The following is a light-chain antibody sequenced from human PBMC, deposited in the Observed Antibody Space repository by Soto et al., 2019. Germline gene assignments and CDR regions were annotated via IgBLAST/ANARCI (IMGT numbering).Light chain of an antibody. J-gene: IGKJ3*01. CDR1: QTVTSSN. Sequence: EIVLTQSPGTLSLYPGERATLSCRASQTVTSSNIAWYQQKPGQAPRLFIYGASNRATGIPDRFRGSGSGTDFTLTISRLEPEDFGVYYCQQYGSSPFTFGPGTKVDAK. V-gene: IGKV3-20*01. CDR3: QQYGSSPFT. CDR2: GAS.